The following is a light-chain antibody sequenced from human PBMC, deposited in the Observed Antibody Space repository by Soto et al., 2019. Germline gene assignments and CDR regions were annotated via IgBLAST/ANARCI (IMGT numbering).Light chain of an antibody. Sequence: DIQMTQSPSSLSASVGDRVTITCQASQDITNYLNWYQQKPGKAPRLLVYDGSNLDTGVPSRFSGSGPGTHFFFHISSLHPEDIATYYCQHFDRLPITFGQGTRLEI. CDR2: DGS. CDR1: QDITNY. V-gene: IGKV1-33*01. CDR3: QHFDRLPIT. J-gene: IGKJ5*01.